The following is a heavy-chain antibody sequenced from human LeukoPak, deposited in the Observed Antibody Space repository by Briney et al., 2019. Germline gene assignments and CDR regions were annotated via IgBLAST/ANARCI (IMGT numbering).Heavy chain of an antibody. D-gene: IGHD3-3*01. J-gene: IGHJ4*02. CDR3: SRNFGVVTD. V-gene: IGHV4-39*07. Sequence: SETLSLTCTVSGGSISSSSYYWGWIRQPPGKGLEWIGSIYYSGSTCYNPSLKSRVTISVDTSKNQFSLKLSSVTAADTAVYCASRNFGVVTDWGQGTLVTVSS. CDR2: IYYSGST. CDR1: GGSISSSSYY.